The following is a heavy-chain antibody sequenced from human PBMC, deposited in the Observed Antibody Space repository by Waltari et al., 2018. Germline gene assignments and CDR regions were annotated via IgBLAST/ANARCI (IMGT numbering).Heavy chain of an antibody. D-gene: IGHD1-26*01. V-gene: IGHV1-2*02. J-gene: IGHJ5*02. CDR1: GYTFTGYY. Sequence: QVQLVQSGAEVKKPGASVKLSCKASGYTFTGYYMHWVRQAPGQGLEWRGWLNPNSGGTNDAQKFQGRVTMTRDTSSSTAYMELSRLRSDDTAVYYCARGYRRTTWFDPWGQGTLVTVSS. CDR2: LNPNSGGT. CDR3: ARGYRRTTWFDP.